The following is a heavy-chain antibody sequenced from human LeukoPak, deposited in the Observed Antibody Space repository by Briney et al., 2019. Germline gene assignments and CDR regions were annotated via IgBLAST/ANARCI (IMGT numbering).Heavy chain of an antibody. Sequence: GGSLRLSCAASGFTFSSYGMHWVRQAPGKGLEWVAILSSDGNNKVYTDSVKGRFTISRDNSKNTVFLQMNSLRAEDTAVYYCARDGYDSSGVDYWGQGTLVTVSS. CDR2: LSSDGNNK. J-gene: IGHJ4*02. CDR1: GFTFSSYG. D-gene: IGHD3-22*01. V-gene: IGHV3-30*03. CDR3: ARDGYDSSGVDY.